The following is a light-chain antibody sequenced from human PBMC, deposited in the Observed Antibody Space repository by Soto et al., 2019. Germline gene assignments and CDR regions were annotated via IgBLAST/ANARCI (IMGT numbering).Light chain of an antibody. CDR1: RSDIGSSNS. Sequence: QSVLTQPPSVSGSPGQSVTISCTGVRSDIGSSNSVSWYQQVPGTVPKLMIFEVTKRPAGVPDRFSGSKSGNTASLTISGLRAEDEAAYYCSSYTTSNTYVFGTGTKVTVL. CDR3: SSYTTSNTYV. J-gene: IGLJ1*01. CDR2: EVT. V-gene: IGLV2-18*02.